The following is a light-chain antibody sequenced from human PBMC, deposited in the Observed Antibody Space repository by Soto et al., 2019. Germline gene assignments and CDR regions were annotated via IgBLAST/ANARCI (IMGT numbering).Light chain of an antibody. V-gene: IGLV2-23*02. J-gene: IGLJ1*01. CDR2: EVT. CDR3: CSYAGNSEV. CDR1: SGDVGSYNL. Sequence: QSALTQPASVSGSPGQSITIPCTGTSGDVGSYNLVSWYQQHPGKAPKLLIYEVTERPSGVSNRFSGSKSGNTASLTISGLQPADEADYYCCSYAGNSEVFGTGTKVTVL.